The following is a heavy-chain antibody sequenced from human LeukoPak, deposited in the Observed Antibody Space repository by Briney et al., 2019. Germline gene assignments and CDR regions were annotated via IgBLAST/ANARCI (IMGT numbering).Heavy chain of an antibody. CDR3: ASGAVGATLGDAFDI. D-gene: IGHD1-26*01. V-gene: IGHV4-59*01. J-gene: IGHJ3*02. CDR2: IYYSGST. CDR1: GGSISSYY. Sequence: SETLSLTCTVSGGSISSYYWSWIRQPPGKGLEWIGYIYYSGSTNYNPSLKSRVTISVDTSKNQFSLKLSSVTAADTAVYYCASGAVGATLGDAFDIWGQGTMVTVSS.